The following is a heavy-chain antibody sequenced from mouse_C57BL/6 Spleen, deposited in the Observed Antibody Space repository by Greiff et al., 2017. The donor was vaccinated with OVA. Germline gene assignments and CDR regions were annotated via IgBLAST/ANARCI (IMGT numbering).Heavy chain of an antibody. CDR1: GYAFSSSW. D-gene: IGHD2-1*01. CDR2: IYPGDGDT. Sequence: VQLQESGPELVKPGASVKISCKASGYAFSSSWMNWVKQRPGKGLEWIGRIYPGDGDTNYNGKFKGKATLTADKSSSTAYMQLSSLTSEDSAVYFCARNYGNFPWFAYWGQGTLVTVSA. CDR3: ARNYGNFPWFAY. V-gene: IGHV1-82*01. J-gene: IGHJ3*01.